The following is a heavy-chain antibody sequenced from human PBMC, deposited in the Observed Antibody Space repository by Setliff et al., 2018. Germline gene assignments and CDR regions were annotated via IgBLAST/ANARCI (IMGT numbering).Heavy chain of an antibody. V-gene: IGHV1-69*05. D-gene: IGHD2-15*01. CDR1: GYPFNNYG. J-gene: IGHJ5*02. CDR2: IIPMFGTP. Sequence: SVKVSCKASGYPFNNYGISWLRQTPGQGLEWMGGIIPMFGTPAYTQKFQDRVTITTDESTSTAYMELNSLTSEDTAVYYCARSPAVLGIVYLDPWGQGTLVTVSS. CDR3: ARSPAVLGIVYLDP.